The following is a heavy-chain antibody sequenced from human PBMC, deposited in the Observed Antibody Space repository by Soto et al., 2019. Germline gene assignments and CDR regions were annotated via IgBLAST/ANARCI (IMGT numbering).Heavy chain of an antibody. J-gene: IGHJ2*01. V-gene: IGHV3-23*01. CDR1: GFTFSIYT. CDR2: VSGSADST. Sequence: EAQLLESGGGLAQPGGSLRLSCAASGFTFSIYTMHWVRQTPGKGLEWVAGVSGSADSTYYPDAPKGRFSISRDNAKNTVDLQIDSLTAEDTAVYYCAKQGFYWYFDIWGRGTLVTVSS. CDR3: AKQGFYWYFDI.